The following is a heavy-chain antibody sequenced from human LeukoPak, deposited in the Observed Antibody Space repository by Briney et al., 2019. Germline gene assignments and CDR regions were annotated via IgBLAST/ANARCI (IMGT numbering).Heavy chain of an antibody. V-gene: IGHV3-15*01. CDR3: TTEDYYGSGSYYLDY. J-gene: IGHJ4*02. CDR2: IISKTDGGTT. CDR1: GFTFSNSW. D-gene: IGHD3-10*01. Sequence: GGSLRLSCAASGFTFSNSWMSWVRQAPGKGLEWVGRIISKTDGGTTDYAAPAKGRFTISRDDSKNTLYLQMNSLKTEDTAVYYCTTEDYYGSGSYYLDYWGQGTLVTVSS.